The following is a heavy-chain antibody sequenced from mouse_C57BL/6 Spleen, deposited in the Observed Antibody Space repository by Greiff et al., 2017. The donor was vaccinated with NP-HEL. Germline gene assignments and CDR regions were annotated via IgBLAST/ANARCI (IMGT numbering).Heavy chain of an antibody. Sequence: EVKLMESGAELVRPGASVKLSCTASGFNIKDDYMHWVKQRPEQGLEWIGWIDPENGDTEYASKFQGKATITADTSSNTAYLQLSSLTSEDTAVYYCTTFYDGSIAYWGQGTLVTVSA. CDR1: GFNIKDDY. CDR2: IDPENGDT. D-gene: IGHD2-3*01. CDR3: TTFYDGSIAY. J-gene: IGHJ3*01. V-gene: IGHV14-4*01.